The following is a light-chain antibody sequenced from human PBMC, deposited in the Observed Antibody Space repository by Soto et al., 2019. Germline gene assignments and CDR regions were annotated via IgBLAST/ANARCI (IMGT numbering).Light chain of an antibody. Sequence: IKITQSPSTLPASVGDRVTITCRASQSISNWLAWYQQKPGTAPKLLIYKASTLKSGVPARFSGSGSGTEFTLTISSLQSEDFAVYSCQQYNNWPLTFGQGTKVDIK. CDR3: QQYNNWPLT. CDR1: QSISNW. J-gene: IGKJ1*01. V-gene: IGKV1-5*03. CDR2: KAS.